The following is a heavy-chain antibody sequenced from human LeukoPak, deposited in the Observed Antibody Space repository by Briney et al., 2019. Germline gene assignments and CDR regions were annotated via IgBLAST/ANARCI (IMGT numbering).Heavy chain of an antibody. J-gene: IGHJ4*02. V-gene: IGHV4-34*01. CDR1: GGSFSGYY. CDR3: ARLAVAGTMPIDY. CDR2: INHSGST. Sequence: SETLSLTCAVYGGSFSGYYWSWIRQPPGKGLEWIGEINHSGSTNYNPSLKSRVTISVDTSKNQFSLKLSSVTAADTAVYYCARLAVAGTMPIDYWGQGTLVTVSS. D-gene: IGHD6-19*01.